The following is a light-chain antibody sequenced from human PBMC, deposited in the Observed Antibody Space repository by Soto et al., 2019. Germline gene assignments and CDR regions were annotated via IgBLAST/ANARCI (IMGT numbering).Light chain of an antibody. CDR3: QQYGSSHGT. Sequence: EIVLTQSPGTLSLSPGERATLSCRASQSVSSSYLAWYQQKPGQAPRLLIYGASSRATGIPDRFSGSGSGTAFTLTISRREPEDLAVYYCQQYGSSHGTFGKGTKVAIK. CDR1: QSVSSSY. V-gene: IGKV3-20*01. CDR2: GAS. J-gene: IGKJ1*01.